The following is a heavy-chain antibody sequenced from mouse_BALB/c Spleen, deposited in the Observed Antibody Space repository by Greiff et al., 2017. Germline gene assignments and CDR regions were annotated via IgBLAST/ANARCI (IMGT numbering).Heavy chain of an antibody. CDR1: GFTFSSYT. V-gene: IGHV5-12-2*01. Sequence: DVMLVESGGGLVQPGGSLKLSCAASGFTFSSYTMSWVRPTPEKRLEWVAYISNGGGSTYYPDTVKGRFTISRDNAKNTLYLQMSSLKSEDTAMYYCANSDWFAYWGQGTLVTVSA. CDR3: ANSDWFAY. CDR2: ISNGGGST. J-gene: IGHJ3*01.